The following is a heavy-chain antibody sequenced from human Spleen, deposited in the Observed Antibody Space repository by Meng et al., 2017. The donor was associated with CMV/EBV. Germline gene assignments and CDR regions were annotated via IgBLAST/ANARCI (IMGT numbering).Heavy chain of an antibody. CDR1: GFTFSDYY. CDR3: VPGHCGSSSCLSGYYYYGMNV. CDR2: IASGGYTM. J-gene: IGHJ6*02. Sequence: GESLKISCAGSGFTFSDYYMNWIRQAPGKGLEWVAYIASGGYTMYYADSVKGRFTISRDNAKKSLFLQMNSLRAEDTAVYYCVPGHCGSSSCLSGYYYYGMNVWGQGTAVTVSS. D-gene: IGHD2-2*01. V-gene: IGHV3-11*04.